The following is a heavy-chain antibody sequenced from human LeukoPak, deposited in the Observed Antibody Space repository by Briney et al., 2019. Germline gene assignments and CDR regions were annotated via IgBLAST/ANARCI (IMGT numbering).Heavy chain of an antibody. Sequence: SETLSLTCAVSGYSISSGYYWGWIRQPPGKGLEWIGRIYHSGSTYYNPSLKSRVTISVDTSKNQFSLKLSSVTAADTAVYYCAVVGYDSSGYYWFDPWGQGTLVTVSS. CDR3: AVVGYDSSGYYWFDP. CDR2: IYHSGST. D-gene: IGHD3-22*01. J-gene: IGHJ5*02. CDR1: GYSISSGYY. V-gene: IGHV4-38-2*01.